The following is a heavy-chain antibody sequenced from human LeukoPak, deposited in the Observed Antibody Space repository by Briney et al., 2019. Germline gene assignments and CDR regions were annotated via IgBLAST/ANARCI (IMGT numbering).Heavy chain of an antibody. J-gene: IGHJ3*02. D-gene: IGHD4-23*01. V-gene: IGHV3-23*01. CDR3: AKDLRVVTYGSAFDI. CDR2: ISDTGNT. CDR1: GFTLSSYA. Sequence: GGSLRLSCAASGFTLSSYAMSWVRQAPGKGLEWVSAISDTGNTYHADSVKGRFTISRDSSKNTLFLQMNRLRPEDAAVYYCAKDLRVVTYGSAFDIWGQGTMVTVSS.